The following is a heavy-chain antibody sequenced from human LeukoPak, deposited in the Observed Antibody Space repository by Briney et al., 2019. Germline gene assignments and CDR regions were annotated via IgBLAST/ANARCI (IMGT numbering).Heavy chain of an antibody. J-gene: IGHJ4*02. CDR2: IIPIFGTA. CDR1: GGTFSSYA. D-gene: IGHD1-26*01. Sequence: SVKVSCKASGGTFSSYAISWVRQAPGQGLEWMGGIIPIFGTANYAQKFQGRVTITTDESTSTAYMELSSLRSEDTAVYYCAREPWYSGSYLPGGYYFDYWGQGTLVTVSS. CDR3: AREPWYSGSYLPGGYYFDY. V-gene: IGHV1-69*05.